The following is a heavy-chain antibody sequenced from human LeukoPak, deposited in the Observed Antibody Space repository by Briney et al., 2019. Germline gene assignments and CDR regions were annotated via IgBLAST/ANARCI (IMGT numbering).Heavy chain of an antibody. J-gene: IGHJ4*02. CDR1: GASISSYY. V-gene: IGHV4-4*09. Sequence: SETLSLTCAVSGASISSYYWSWIRQPPGKGLEWIGYIDTSGSTIYNPSLKSRVTISVDTPKNQFSLKVSSVTAADTAVYYCARHGTCSNRYNYWGQGTQVTVSS. D-gene: IGHD6-13*01. CDR3: ARHGTCSNRYNY. CDR2: IDTSGST.